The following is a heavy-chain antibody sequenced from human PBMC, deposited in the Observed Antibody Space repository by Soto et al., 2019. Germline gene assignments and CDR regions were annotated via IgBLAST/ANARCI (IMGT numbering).Heavy chain of an antibody. D-gene: IGHD5-18*01. CDR3: ARAVDTALDY. CDR2: IYYSGST. J-gene: IGHJ4*02. Sequence: SETLSLTCTVSGGSISSYYCSFIRHPPGKGLEWIVYIYYSGSTNYNPSLKSRVTISVDTSKNQFSLKLSSVTAADTAVYYCARAVDTALDYWGQGTLVTVSS. V-gene: IGHV4-59*01. CDR1: GGSISSYY.